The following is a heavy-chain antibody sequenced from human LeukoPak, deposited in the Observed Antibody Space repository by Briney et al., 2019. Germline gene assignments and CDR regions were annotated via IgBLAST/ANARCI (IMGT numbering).Heavy chain of an antibody. D-gene: IGHD3-16*02. CDR2: IYYSGST. J-gene: IGHJ4*02. Sequence: SETLSLTCAVYGGSFSGYYWSWIRQPPGKGLEWIGSIYYSGSTYYNPSLKSRVTISVDTSKNQFSLKLSSVTAADTAVYYCARDPVDYDYVWGSYRVGFDYWGQGTLVTVSS. CDR3: ARDPVDYDYVWGSYRVGFDY. V-gene: IGHV4-34*01. CDR1: GGSFSGYY.